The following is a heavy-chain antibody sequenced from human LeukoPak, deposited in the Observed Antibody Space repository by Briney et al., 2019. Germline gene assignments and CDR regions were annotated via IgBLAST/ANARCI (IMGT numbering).Heavy chain of an antibody. D-gene: IGHD1-26*01. V-gene: IGHV3-53*01. CDR1: GFTVSNTS. J-gene: IGHJ3*02. CDR2: IYTGGTK. CDR3: ARVQFFGTYSEAFDI. Sequence: PGGSLRLSCAASGFTVSNTSVTWVRQAPGKGPEWVSIIYTGGTKHYADSVRGRFTNSRDDSKNTLYLQMNSLRAEDTAVYYCARVQFFGTYSEAFDIWGRGTMVTVSS.